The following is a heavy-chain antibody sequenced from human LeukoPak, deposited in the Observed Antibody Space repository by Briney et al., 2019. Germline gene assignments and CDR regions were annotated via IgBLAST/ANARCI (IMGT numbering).Heavy chain of an antibody. CDR2: IGGSGGGT. J-gene: IGHJ4*02. D-gene: IGHD5-24*01. CDR1: GFTFSSYA. Sequence: GGSLRLSCAASGFTFSSYAMGWVRQAPGKGLEWVSSIGGSGGGTYYADSVKGRFTISRDNSKNTLYLQMNSLRAEDTAVYYCARSGYNRFDYWGQGTLVTVSS. V-gene: IGHV3-23*01. CDR3: ARSGYNRFDY.